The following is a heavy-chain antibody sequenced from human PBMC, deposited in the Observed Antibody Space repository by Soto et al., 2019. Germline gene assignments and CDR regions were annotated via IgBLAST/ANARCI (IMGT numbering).Heavy chain of an antibody. CDR3: TSRNTYKFDSRGPYF. Sequence: EVQLVESGGGLVKPGGSLRLSCAASGFTFSNDGMNWVRQAPGKGLEWVGGIKKRADGGTADHATPVQGRFTISRDDSQGSLYLQMNTLKTKGTAVYYCTSRNTYKFDSRGPYFWGQGPLVTVSS. D-gene: IGHD3-22*01. J-gene: IGHJ4*02. CDR1: GFTFSNDG. V-gene: IGHV3-15*01. CDR2: IKKRADGGTA.